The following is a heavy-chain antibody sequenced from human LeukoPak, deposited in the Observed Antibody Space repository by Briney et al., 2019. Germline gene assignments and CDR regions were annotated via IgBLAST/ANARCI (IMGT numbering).Heavy chain of an antibody. CDR2: IYYTGST. J-gene: IGHJ4*02. Sequence: SETPSLTCSVSGGSISGYYWSWIRQPPGKGLEWIGYIYYTGSTNYNPSLKSRVTISVDTSKNQFSLKLSSVTAADTAVYYCARHFGSGKPWFDYWGQGTLVTVSS. D-gene: IGHD3-10*01. V-gene: IGHV4-59*01. CDR3: ARHFGSGKPWFDY. CDR1: GGSISGYY.